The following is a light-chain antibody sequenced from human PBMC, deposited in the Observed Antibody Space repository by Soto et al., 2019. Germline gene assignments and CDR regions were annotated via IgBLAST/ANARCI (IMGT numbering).Light chain of an antibody. CDR1: QSVKTF. Sequence: EIVLTQSPATLSLSPGERATLSCRASQSVKTFLFWYQQRPGQAPRLLIHDASHRAAGIPARFSGSGFGTDFTLTISSLEPEDAAVYCCQQRSNWPPITFGQGTRLEIK. CDR3: QQRSNWPPIT. J-gene: IGKJ5*01. V-gene: IGKV3-11*01. CDR2: DAS.